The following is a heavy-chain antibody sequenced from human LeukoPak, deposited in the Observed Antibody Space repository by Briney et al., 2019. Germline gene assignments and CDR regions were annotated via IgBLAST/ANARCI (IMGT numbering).Heavy chain of an antibody. D-gene: IGHD1-14*01. J-gene: IGHJ3*02. CDR2: IYTSGST. CDR1: GYSISSGYY. V-gene: IGHV4-4*07. CDR3: ARDFGNSDAFDI. Sequence: SETLSLTCAVSGYSISSGYYWGWIRQPAGKGLEWIGRIYTSGSTNYNPSLKSRVTMSVDTSKNQFSLKLSSVTAADTAVYYCARDFGNSDAFDIWGQGTMVTVSS.